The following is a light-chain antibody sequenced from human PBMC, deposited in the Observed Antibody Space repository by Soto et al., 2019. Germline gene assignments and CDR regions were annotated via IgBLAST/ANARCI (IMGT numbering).Light chain of an antibody. CDR1: QSVSNSY. Sequence: EIVLTQSPGTLSLSPGERATLSCRASQSVSNSYLAWYQQKPGQAPRLLIYGASNRATGIPDRFSGSGSGTDFTLTISRLEPEDFAVYFCHQYGSSPETFGQGTKVEIK. CDR3: HQYGSSPET. J-gene: IGKJ1*01. CDR2: GAS. V-gene: IGKV3-20*01.